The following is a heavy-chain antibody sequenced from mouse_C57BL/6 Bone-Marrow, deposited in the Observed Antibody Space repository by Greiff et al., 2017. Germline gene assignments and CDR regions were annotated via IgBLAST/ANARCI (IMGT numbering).Heavy chain of an antibody. CDR3: ARRTLYYAMDY. CDR2: ISSGGSYT. CDR1: GFTFSSYG. Sequence: EVKLVESGGDLVKPGGSLKLSCAASGFTFSSYGMSWVRQTPDKRLEWVATISSGGSYTYYPDSVKGRVTISRDNAKNTLYLQMSSLESEETDMYYCARRTLYYAMDYWGQGTSVTVSS. J-gene: IGHJ4*01. V-gene: IGHV5-6*02.